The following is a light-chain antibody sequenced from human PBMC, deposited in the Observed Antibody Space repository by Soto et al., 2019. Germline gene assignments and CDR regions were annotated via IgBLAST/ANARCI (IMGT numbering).Light chain of an antibody. J-gene: IGLJ2*01. CDR1: SSNIGAGYD. CDR2: GNS. Sequence: QSVLTQPPSESGAPGQTVTISCTGRSSNIGAGYDVHWYQQLPGTAPKLLIYGNSNRPSGVPDRFSGSKSGTSASLAITGLHAEDEADYYCQSYDSSLSGYVVFGGGTKVTVL. V-gene: IGLV1-40*01. CDR3: QSYDSSLSGYVV.